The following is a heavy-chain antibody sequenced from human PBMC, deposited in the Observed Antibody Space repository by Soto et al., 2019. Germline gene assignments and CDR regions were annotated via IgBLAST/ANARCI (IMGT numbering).Heavy chain of an antibody. CDR1: GFTFSSYA. Sequence: QVQLVESGGGVVQPGGSLRLSCAASGFTFSSYAMHWVRQAPGKGLEWVAVISYDGSNKYYADSVKGRFTISRDNSKNTLYLQMNSLRAEDTAVYYCAAHYYYDSSGYSDYWGQGTLVTVSS. V-gene: IGHV3-30-3*01. CDR2: ISYDGSNK. CDR3: AAHYYYDSSGYSDY. D-gene: IGHD3-22*01. J-gene: IGHJ4*02.